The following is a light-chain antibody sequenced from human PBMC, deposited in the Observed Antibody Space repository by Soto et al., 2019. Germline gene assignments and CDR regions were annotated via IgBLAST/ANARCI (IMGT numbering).Light chain of an antibody. CDR2: GAS. CDR3: LRYGDSPPAYT. Sequence: EIVLTQSPGTVSLSPGERATLSCRASQSVSSRNLAWYRQKPGQAPSLLIFGASNSATGIPDRFSGSVSGTDFTLTISRLEPEDCAVYYCLRYGDSPPAYTFGQGTKLEIK. CDR1: QSVSSRN. J-gene: IGKJ2*01. V-gene: IGKV3-20*01.